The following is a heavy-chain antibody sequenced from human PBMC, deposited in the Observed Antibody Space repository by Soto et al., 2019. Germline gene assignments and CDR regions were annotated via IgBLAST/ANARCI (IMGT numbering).Heavy chain of an antibody. CDR1: GYTFTSYA. V-gene: IGHV1-3*01. Sequence: ASVKVSCKASGYTFTSYAMHWVRQAPGQRLEWMGWINAGNGNTKYSQKFQGRVTITRDTSASTAYMELSSLRSEDTAVYYCARLTYDSSGHYYFDYWGQGTLVTVSS. J-gene: IGHJ4*02. D-gene: IGHD3-22*01. CDR2: INAGNGNT. CDR3: ARLTYDSSGHYYFDY.